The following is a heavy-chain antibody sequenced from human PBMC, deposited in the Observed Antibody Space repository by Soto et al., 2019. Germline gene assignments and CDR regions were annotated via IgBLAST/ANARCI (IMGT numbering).Heavy chain of an antibody. J-gene: IGHJ4*02. V-gene: IGHV4-31*03. CDR1: GGSISSGGYY. D-gene: IGHD6-13*01. Sequence: SETLSLTCTVSGGSISSGGYYWSWILQHPGKGLEWIGYIYYSGSTYYNPSPKSRVTISVDTSKNQFSLKLSSVTAADTAVYYCAKSVGAAGTFLFDYWGQGTLVTVSS. CDR2: IYYSGST. CDR3: AKSVGAAGTFLFDY.